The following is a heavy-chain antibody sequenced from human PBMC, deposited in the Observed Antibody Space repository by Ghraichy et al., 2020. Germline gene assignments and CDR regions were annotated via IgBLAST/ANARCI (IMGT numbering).Heavy chain of an antibody. D-gene: IGHD6-19*01. Sequence: GGSLRLSCAASGFSFSSYAMSWVRQAPGKGLEWVSSISGGAISTYYADSVKGRFTLSRDNSKNTLFLQMTSLRAEDTAIYYCAKSGLSGWYTLRPHYFDYWGQGTLVTVSS. J-gene: IGHJ4*02. CDR3: AKSGLSGWYTLRPHYFDY. CDR1: GFSFSSYA. CDR2: ISGGAIST. V-gene: IGHV3-23*01.